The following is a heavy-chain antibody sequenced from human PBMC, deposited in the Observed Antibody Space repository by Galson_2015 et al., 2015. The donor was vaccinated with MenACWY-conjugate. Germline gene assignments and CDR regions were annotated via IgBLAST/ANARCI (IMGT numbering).Heavy chain of an antibody. D-gene: IGHD6-19*01. CDR2: IYSGGST. CDR1: GFTVSSKY. V-gene: IGHV3-53*01. Sequence: SLRISCAASGFTVSSKYMSWVRQAPGKGLEWVSVIYSGGSTSYAASVKGRFTLSRDNSKNTVYLQMNSLRVEDTAIYYCAREGAVAGVFDYWVQGTLAPVSS. J-gene: IGHJ4*02. CDR3: AREGAVAGVFDY.